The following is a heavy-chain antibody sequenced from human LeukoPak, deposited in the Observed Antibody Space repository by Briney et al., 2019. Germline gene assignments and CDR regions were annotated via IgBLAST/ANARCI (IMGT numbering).Heavy chain of an antibody. CDR2: INPNSGGT. D-gene: IGHD5-12*01. V-gene: IGHV1-2*02. Sequence: AASVKVSCKASGYTFTGYYMHWVRQAPGQGLEWMGWINPNSGGTNYAQKFQGRVTMTRDTSTSTVYMELSSLRSEDTAVYYCARGRSVATITRLDFDYWGQGTLVTVSP. CDR1: GYTFTGYY. J-gene: IGHJ4*02. CDR3: ARGRSVATITRLDFDY.